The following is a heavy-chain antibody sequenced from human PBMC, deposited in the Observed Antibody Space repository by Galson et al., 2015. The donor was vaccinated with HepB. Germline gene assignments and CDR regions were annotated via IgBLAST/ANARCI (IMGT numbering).Heavy chain of an antibody. J-gene: IGHJ6*02. Sequence: SVKVSCKASGGTFSSYAISWVRQAPGQGLEWMGGIIPIFGIANYAQKFQGRVTITADESTSTAYMELSSLRSEDTAVYYCARVSACSGGSCYSRSYYYGMDVWGQGTTVTVSS. CDR1: GGTFSSYA. CDR2: IIPIFGIA. CDR3: ARVSACSGGSCYSRSYYYGMDV. D-gene: IGHD2-15*01. V-gene: IGHV1-69*13.